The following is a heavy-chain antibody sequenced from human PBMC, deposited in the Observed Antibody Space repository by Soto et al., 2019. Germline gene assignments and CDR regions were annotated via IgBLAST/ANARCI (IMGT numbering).Heavy chain of an antibody. CDR1: GFTFSSYS. CDR3: ARYTAATIYYYYGMDV. J-gene: IGHJ6*02. V-gene: IGHV3-21*01. CDR2: ISSSSSYI. Sequence: EVQLVESGGGLVKPGGSLRLSCAASGFTFSSYSMNWVRQAPGKGLEWVSSISSSSSYIYYADSVKGRFTISKDNAKNSLYLRLNSLRAEDTAVYYCARYTAATIYYYYGMDVWGQGTTVTVSS. D-gene: IGHD2-15*01.